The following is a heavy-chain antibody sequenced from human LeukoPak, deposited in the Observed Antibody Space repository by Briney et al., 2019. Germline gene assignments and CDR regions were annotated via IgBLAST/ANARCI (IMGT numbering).Heavy chain of an antibody. CDR3: AGCSGGSCYSRGKYGVDV. Sequence: AGGSLRLSWAASGFTFSSYGMHWVRQAPGKGLECVSFISTSGDFTYYAASVKGRFTVSRDNSKNTLYLQMNSLRADDTAVYYCAGCSGGSCYSRGKYGVDVWGQGTTVIVSS. D-gene: IGHD2-15*01. CDR1: GFTFSSYG. V-gene: IGHV3-23*01. CDR2: ISTSGDFT. J-gene: IGHJ6*02.